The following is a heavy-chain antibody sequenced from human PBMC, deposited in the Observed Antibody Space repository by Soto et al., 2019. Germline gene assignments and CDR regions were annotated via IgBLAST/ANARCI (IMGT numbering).Heavy chain of an antibody. D-gene: IGHD3-10*01. CDR2: IYDSGST. J-gene: IGHJ4*02. Sequence: QVQLQESGPGLVKPSQTLSLTCTVSGGSIGSGGYYWSWIRQHPGKGLEWIGYIYDSGSTYYNPSLKSRATISIDTSKNQFSLKLTSVTAADTAVYYCARDSSGSQVVYWGQGTLVTVAS. CDR3: ARDSSGSQVVY. CDR1: GGSIGSGGYY. V-gene: IGHV4-31*03.